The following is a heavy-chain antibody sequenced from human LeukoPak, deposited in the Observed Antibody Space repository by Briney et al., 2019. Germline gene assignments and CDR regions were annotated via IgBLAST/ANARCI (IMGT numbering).Heavy chain of an antibody. J-gene: IGHJ4*02. CDR3: ARTPTPYDYGDYFDY. CDR1: GFTFSSYA. D-gene: IGHD4-17*01. Sequence: GRSLRLSCAASGFTFSSYAMHWVRQAPGKGLEWVAVISYDGSNKYYADSVKGRFTISRDNSKNTLYLQMNSLRAEDTAVYYCARTPTPYDYGDYFDYRGQGTLVTVSS. CDR2: ISYDGSNK. V-gene: IGHV3-30-3*01.